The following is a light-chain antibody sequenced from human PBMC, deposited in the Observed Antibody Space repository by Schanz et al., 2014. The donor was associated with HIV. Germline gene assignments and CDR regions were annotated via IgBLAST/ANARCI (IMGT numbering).Light chain of an antibody. CDR1: SGHRSYT. Sequence: VLTQSPSASASLGASVKLTCTLSSGHRSYTIAWHQQQPEKGPRYLMKVHSDGSHTKGDGIPDRFSGSSSGAERYLTISSLQSEDEADYYCQTWGTGIVVFGGGTKLTVL. CDR3: QTWGTGIVV. J-gene: IGLJ2*01. CDR2: VHSDGSH. V-gene: IGLV4-69*01.